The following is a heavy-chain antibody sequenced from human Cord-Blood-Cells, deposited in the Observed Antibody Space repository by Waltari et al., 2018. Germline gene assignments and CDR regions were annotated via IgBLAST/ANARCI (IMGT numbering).Heavy chain of an antibody. CDR1: GGSFSGYY. CDR3: ATRNSSTAPFDY. V-gene: IGHV4-34*01. J-gene: IGHJ4*02. CDR2: INHSGRT. D-gene: IGHD6-13*01. Sequence: QVQLQQWGAGLLKPSETLSLTCAVYGGSFSGYYWSWIRQPPGKGLEWIGEINHSGRTNYNPSLKSRVTISVDTSKNQFSLKLSSVTAADTAVYYCATRNSSTAPFDYWGQGTLVTVSS.